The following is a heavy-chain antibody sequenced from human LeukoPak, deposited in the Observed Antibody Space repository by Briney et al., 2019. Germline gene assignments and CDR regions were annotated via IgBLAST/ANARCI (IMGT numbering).Heavy chain of an antibody. Sequence: SETLSLTCTVSGGSISSSSYYWGWIRQPPGKGLEWIGSIYYSGSTYYNPSLKSRVTISVDTSKNRFSLKLSSVTAADTAVYYCASLRTYYDFFYDYWGQGTLVTVSS. V-gene: IGHV4-39*07. J-gene: IGHJ4*02. CDR3: ASLRTYYDFFYDY. CDR2: IYYSGST. D-gene: IGHD3-3*01. CDR1: GGSISSSSYY.